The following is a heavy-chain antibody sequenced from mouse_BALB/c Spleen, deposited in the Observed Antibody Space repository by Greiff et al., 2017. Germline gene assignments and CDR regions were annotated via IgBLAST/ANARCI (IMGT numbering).Heavy chain of an antibody. CDR1: GFTFSSYG. Sequence: EVKLVESGGGLVQPGGSLKLSCAASGFTFSSYGMSWVRQTPDKRLELVATINSNGGSTYYPDSVKGRFTISRDNAKNTLYLQMSSLKSEDTAMYYCARGRRAYGSSLYAMDYWGQGTTLTVSS. CDR3: ARGRRAYGSSLYAMDY. D-gene: IGHD1-1*01. V-gene: IGHV5-6-3*01. CDR2: INSNGGST. J-gene: IGHJ2*01.